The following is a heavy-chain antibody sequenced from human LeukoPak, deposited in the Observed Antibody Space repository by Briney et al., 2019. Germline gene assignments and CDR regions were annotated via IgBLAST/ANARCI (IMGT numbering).Heavy chain of an antibody. CDR3: ARDPSNLGWFDP. Sequence: ASVKVSCKASGYTFTSYGISWVRQAPGQGLEWMGWISAYNGNTTYAQKLQGRVTMTTDTSTSTAYMELRSLRSDDTAVYYCARDPSNLGWFDPWGQGTLVTVSS. J-gene: IGHJ5*02. CDR1: GYTFTSYG. V-gene: IGHV1-18*01. CDR2: ISAYNGNT. D-gene: IGHD3-16*01.